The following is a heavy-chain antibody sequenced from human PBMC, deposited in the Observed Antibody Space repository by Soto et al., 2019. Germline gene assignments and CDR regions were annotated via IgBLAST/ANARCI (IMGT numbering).Heavy chain of an antibody. CDR1: GCSIGGYY. CDR3: ARGSNNYYYGMDV. CDR2: IYYSGST. D-gene: IGHD6-13*01. J-gene: IGHJ6*02. V-gene: IGHV4-59*01. Sequence: SETLSLTSTVSGCSIGGYYWSLLRQPPGKGLEWIGYIYYSGSTNYNPSLKSRVTISVDTSKNQFSLKLSSVTAADTAVYYCARGSNNYYYGMDVWGQGTTVTVSS.